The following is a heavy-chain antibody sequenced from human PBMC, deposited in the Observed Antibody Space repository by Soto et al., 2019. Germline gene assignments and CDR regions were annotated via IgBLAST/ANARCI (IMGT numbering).Heavy chain of an antibody. V-gene: IGHV2-26*01. CDR3: ARIQYYYDSSAYREDY. J-gene: IGHJ4*02. D-gene: IGHD3-22*01. CDR2: IFSNDEK. CDR1: GFSLSNARMG. Sequence: QVTLKESGPVLVKPTESLTLTCTGSGFSLSNARMGVSWIRQAPGKALEWLAHIFSNDEKSYSTSLKSRITISKATSKSQVVLTMTNMDPVDTATYYCARIQYYYDSSAYREDYWGQGTLVTVSS.